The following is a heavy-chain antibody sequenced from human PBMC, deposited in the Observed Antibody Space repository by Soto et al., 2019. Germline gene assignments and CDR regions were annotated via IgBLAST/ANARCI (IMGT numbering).Heavy chain of an antibody. V-gene: IGHV3-53*01. J-gene: IGHJ6*02. CDR3: TATNGGTYYYYGMDV. D-gene: IGHD2-15*01. CDR1: GFTVISTY. Sequence: EVQLVDSGGGLIQPGGSLRLSFAASGFTVISTYMSWVRQAPGKGLEWVSVIYGDGNTYYADSVKGRFTISRDKSKNTLVLQMNSLRADDTAVYYCTATNGGTYYYYGMDVWGQGTTVTVSS. CDR2: IYGDGNT.